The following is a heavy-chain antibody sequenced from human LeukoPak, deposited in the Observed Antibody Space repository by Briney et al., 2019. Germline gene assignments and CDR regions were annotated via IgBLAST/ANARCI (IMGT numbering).Heavy chain of an antibody. Sequence: ASVKVSCKASGYTFTGHYMHWVRQAPGQGLEWMGWINPTSGDTYYAQKFQGRVTLTRDTSTSTAYMELSWLRSDDTAIYYCASVDSGTAYLRYDYWGQGTLVTVSS. CDR2: INPTSGDT. CDR3: ASVDSGTAYLRYDY. D-gene: IGHD3/OR15-3a*01. V-gene: IGHV1-2*02. CDR1: GYTFTGHY. J-gene: IGHJ4*02.